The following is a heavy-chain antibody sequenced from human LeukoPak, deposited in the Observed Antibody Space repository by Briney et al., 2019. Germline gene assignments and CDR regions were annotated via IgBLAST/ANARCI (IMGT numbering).Heavy chain of an antibody. J-gene: IGHJ4*02. CDR1: GGTFSSYA. D-gene: IGHD3-16*01. Sequence: SAKVSCKASGGTFSSYAISWVRQAPGQGLEWMGGIIPIFGTANYAQKFQGRVTITTDESTSTAYMELSSLRSEDTAVYYCARDGGWQNAIHYWGQGTLVTVSS. CDR3: ARDGGWQNAIHY. V-gene: IGHV1-69*05. CDR2: IIPIFGTA.